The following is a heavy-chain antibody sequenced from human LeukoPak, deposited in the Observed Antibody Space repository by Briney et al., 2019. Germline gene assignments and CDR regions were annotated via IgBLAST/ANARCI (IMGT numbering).Heavy chain of an antibody. CDR1: GFTFSTYS. CDR2: ISSSSSTI. J-gene: IGHJ4*02. V-gene: IGHV3-48*02. Sequence: PGGSLRLSCAASGFTFSTYSMNWVRQAPGKGLEWVSYISSSSSTIYYADSVKGRFTISRDNAKNSLYLQMISLRDEDTALYFCARSSNYFDYWGLGTLVTVSS. CDR3: ARSSNYFDY. D-gene: IGHD2-2*01.